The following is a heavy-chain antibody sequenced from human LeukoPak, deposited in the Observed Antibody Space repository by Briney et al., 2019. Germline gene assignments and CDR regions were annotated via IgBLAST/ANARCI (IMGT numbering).Heavy chain of an antibody. V-gene: IGHV5-51*01. CDR3: ARQGYSSNWDNFDY. Sequence: GESLKISCKGSGYSFTTYWIGWVRQMPGQGLEWMGIIYPGDSDTRYSPSFQGRVTISADKSISTAYLQWSSLEASDTAMYYCARQGYSSNWDNFDYWGQGTLVTISS. D-gene: IGHD6-13*01. CDR1: GYSFTTYW. CDR2: IYPGDSDT. J-gene: IGHJ4*02.